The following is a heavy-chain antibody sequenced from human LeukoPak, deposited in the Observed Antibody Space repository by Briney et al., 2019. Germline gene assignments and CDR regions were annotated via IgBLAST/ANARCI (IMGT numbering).Heavy chain of an antibody. CDR1: GGTFSSYA. CDR2: IIPIFGTA. CDR3: AGSRGVVITYFDY. D-gene: IGHD3-22*01. J-gene: IGHJ4*02. V-gene: IGHV1-69*05. Sequence: SEKVSCKDSGGTFSSYAISWVRQAPGQGLEWMGAIIPIFGTANYAQKFQGRVTITTDESTSTAYMELSSLRSEDTAVYYCAGSRGVVITYFDYWGQGTLVTVSS.